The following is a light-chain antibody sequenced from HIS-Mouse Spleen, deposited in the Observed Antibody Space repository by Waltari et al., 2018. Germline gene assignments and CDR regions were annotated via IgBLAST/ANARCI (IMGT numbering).Light chain of an antibody. J-gene: IGLJ2*01. CDR3: QAWDSSTVV. Sequence: SYELTQPPSVSVSPGQTASITCSGDKLGDKYACWYQQKPGQSPVLVLYQDSTRPSGIPERFSVSNSGNTATLTISGTQAMDEADYYCQAWDSSTVVFGGGTKLTVL. V-gene: IGLV3-1*01. CDR2: QDS. CDR1: KLGDKY.